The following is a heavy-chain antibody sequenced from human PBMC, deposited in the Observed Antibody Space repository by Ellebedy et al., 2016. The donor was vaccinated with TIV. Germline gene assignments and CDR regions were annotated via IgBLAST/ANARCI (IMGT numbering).Heavy chain of an antibody. CDR3: ARRSTDFAFDS. CDR1: GFAFSSRW. CDR2: ITSDGSGT. V-gene: IGHV3-74*01. J-gene: IGHJ4*02. D-gene: IGHD3/OR15-3a*01. Sequence: PGGSLRLSCVASGFAFSSRWIHWVRQAPGKGLVWVSHITSDGSGTTYADSVKGRFTISRGNAKDTVYLQMSSLRAEDTAVYFCARRSTDFAFDSWGQGTLVTVSS.